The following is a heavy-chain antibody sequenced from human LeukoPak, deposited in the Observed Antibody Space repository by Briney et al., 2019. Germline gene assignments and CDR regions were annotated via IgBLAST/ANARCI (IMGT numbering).Heavy chain of an antibody. CDR1: GFTFSSYD. D-gene: IGHD3-3*01. V-gene: IGHV3-13*01. J-gene: IGHJ6*02. Sequence: GGSLRLSCAASGFTFSSYDMHWVRQATGKGLEWVSAIGTAGDTYYPGSVKGRFTISRENAKNSLYLQMNSLRAGDTAVYYCARARSGTSRYYYYYGMDVWGQGTTVTVSS. CDR2: IGTAGDT. CDR3: ARARSGTSRYYYYYGMDV.